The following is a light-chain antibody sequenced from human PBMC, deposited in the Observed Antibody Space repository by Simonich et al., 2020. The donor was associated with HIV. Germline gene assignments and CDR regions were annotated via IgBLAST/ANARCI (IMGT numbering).Light chain of an antibody. CDR1: QSFLYRSNNKNY. Sequence: DIVMTQSPDSLAVSLGARATINCKSSQSFLYRSNNKNYLAWYQQQPGQPPKLLFYWASTRQSGVPDRFSGSGSGTEFTLTISSLQAEDVAVYVGQQYYETPITFGQGTRLEIK. CDR2: WAS. J-gene: IGKJ5*01. V-gene: IGKV4-1*01. CDR3: QQYYETPIT.